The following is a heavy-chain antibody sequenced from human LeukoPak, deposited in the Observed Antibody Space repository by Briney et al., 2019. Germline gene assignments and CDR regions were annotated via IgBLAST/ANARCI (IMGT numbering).Heavy chain of an antibody. CDR1: GASMNTHY. CDR2: IYYSGST. D-gene: IGHD3-22*01. J-gene: IGHJ3*02. V-gene: IGHV4-59*11. Sequence: SETLSLTCAVSGASMNTHYWSWIRQPPGKGLEWIGYIYYSGSTNYNPSLKSRVTISVDTSKNQFSLKLSSVTAADTAVYYCARGGSLDSSGYYFGPTDAFDIWGQGTMVTVSS. CDR3: ARGGSLDSSGYYFGPTDAFDI.